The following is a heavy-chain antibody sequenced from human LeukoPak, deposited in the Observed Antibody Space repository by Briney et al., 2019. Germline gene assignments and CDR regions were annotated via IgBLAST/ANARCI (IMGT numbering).Heavy chain of an antibody. Sequence: PGGSLRLSCAASGFTFCIHWMSWVRQAPGKGLEWVATIKEDGSETYYVDSVKGRFTISRDNAKSSLYLQMNSLRAEDMAVYYCARGSGWFLYWGQGTLVTVSS. J-gene: IGHJ4*02. D-gene: IGHD6-19*01. V-gene: IGHV3-7*04. CDR2: IKEDGSET. CDR3: ARGSGWFLY. CDR1: GFTFCIHW.